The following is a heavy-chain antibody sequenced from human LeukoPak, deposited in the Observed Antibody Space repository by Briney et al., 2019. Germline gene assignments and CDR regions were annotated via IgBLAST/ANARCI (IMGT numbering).Heavy chain of an antibody. D-gene: IGHD2-15*01. CDR3: ARRGTPDFDY. Sequence: PGGSLRLSCAASGFPFSTYSMNWVRQAPGKGLEWVSFISSSSSYIYYADSVKGRFTISRDNAKNSLYLQMNSLRAEDTAVYYCARRGTPDFDYWGQGTLVTVSS. CDR2: ISSSSSYI. CDR1: GFPFSTYS. J-gene: IGHJ4*02. V-gene: IGHV3-21*01.